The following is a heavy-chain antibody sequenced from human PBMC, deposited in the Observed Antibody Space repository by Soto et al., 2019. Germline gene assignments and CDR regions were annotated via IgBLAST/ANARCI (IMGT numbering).Heavy chain of an antibody. J-gene: IGHJ4*02. CDR3: ARDNYFSIDD. V-gene: IGHV3-74*01. D-gene: IGHD4-4*01. Sequence: EVQLVESGGGLVQPGGSLRLSCVASGFTFNSDWMHWVRQAPGKGLVWVSRIKGDGISTSYADSVKGRFTISRDNAKNTLYLQMNSLRAEDTAGYYCARDNYFSIDDWGQGTLVTVSS. CDR2: IKGDGIST. CDR1: GFTFNSDW.